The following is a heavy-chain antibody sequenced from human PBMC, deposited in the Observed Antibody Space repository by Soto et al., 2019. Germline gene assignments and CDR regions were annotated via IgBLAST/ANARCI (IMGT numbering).Heavy chain of an antibody. D-gene: IGHD3-22*01. Sequence: QVQLQESGPGLVEPSQTLSHTCSVSGDSISRIDYYWTWIRQHPEKGLEWIGNIYFRGNTYYSPSLASRLTISVDTSKNQFSLKVTSVTAAATAVSYCAREGGSYDSGGHLSRGAFDIWGQGTMVTVSS. CDR1: GDSISRIDYY. CDR2: IYFRGNT. V-gene: IGHV4-31*03. J-gene: IGHJ3*02. CDR3: AREGGSYDSGGHLSRGAFDI.